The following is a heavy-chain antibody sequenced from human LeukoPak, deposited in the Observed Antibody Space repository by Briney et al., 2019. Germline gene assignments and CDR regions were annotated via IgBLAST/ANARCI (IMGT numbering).Heavy chain of an antibody. D-gene: IGHD3-10*01. J-gene: IGHJ4*02. CDR1: GYTFTSYC. Sequence: ASLKLSCKASGYTFTSYCISWVRQAPGKGLEWMGYISAYSGYTNYAQKLQGRFTMTTDTATSTPYMELRGLRAEDTAVYYCARVGPDGSWSYFHFDDWGQGTLVTVSS. V-gene: IGHV1-18*01. CDR3: ARVGPDGSWSYFHFDD. CDR2: ISAYSGYT.